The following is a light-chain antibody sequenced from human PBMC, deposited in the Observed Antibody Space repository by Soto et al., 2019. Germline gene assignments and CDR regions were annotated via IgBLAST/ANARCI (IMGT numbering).Light chain of an antibody. CDR1: QSVSGN. Sequence: EIVMTQSPATLSESPGERATLSCRASQSVSGNLAWYQQKPGQAPRLLIYGASTRATGIPARFSGSGSGTEFTLTISSLQSEDFAFYYCQQYNNWPPWTFGQGTKVEIK. J-gene: IGKJ1*01. CDR3: QQYNNWPPWT. V-gene: IGKV3-15*01. CDR2: GAS.